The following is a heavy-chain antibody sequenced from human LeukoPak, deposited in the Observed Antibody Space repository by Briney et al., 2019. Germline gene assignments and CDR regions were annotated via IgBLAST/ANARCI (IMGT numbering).Heavy chain of an antibody. CDR2: ISGSGDST. Sequence: GGSLRLSCAASGFTFSTYWMTWVRQAPGKGLEWVSAISGSGDSTYYADSVKGRFTISRDNSKNTLYLQMNSLRAEDTAVYYCAKRGPAGAGKSPDYFDYWGQGNLVTVSS. J-gene: IGHJ4*02. CDR3: AKRGPAGAGKSPDYFDY. V-gene: IGHV3-23*01. D-gene: IGHD6-19*01. CDR1: GFTFSTYW.